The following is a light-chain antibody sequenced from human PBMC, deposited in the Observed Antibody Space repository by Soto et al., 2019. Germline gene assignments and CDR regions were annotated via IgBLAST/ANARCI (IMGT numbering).Light chain of an antibody. V-gene: IGKV1-33*01. CDR2: DAS. CDR3: QQYDDLPIT. CDR1: QDIRKY. Sequence: DIQTTQYPSSLSASVGDRVTITCQASQDIRKYLNWYQKKPGEAPKLLIYDASNLETGVPSRFSGSGSGADFTFTISSLQPEDIASYYCQQYDDLPITFGQGTRLEIK. J-gene: IGKJ5*01.